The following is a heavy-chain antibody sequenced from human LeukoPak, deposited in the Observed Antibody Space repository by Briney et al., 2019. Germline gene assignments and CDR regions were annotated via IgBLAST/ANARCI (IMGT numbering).Heavy chain of an antibody. CDR1: GGSISSYY. CDR3: AGTKTGLAVAGRSYFDY. J-gene: IGHJ4*02. CDR2: IYYSGST. V-gene: IGHV4-59*08. Sequence: SETLSLTCTVSGGSISSYYWSWIRQPPGKGLVWIGYIYYSGSTNYNPSLKSRVTISVDTSKNQFSLKLSSVTAADTAVYYCAGTKTGLAVAGRSYFDYWGQGTLVTVSS. D-gene: IGHD6-19*01.